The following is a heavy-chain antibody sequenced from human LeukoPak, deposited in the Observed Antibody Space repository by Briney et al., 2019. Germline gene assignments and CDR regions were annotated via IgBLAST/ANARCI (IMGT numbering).Heavy chain of an antibody. CDR2: IIPILGVA. V-gene: IGHV1-69*04. J-gene: IGHJ5*02. CDR3: ARIGGRFTYYYGSGSYYNTSNWFDP. Sequence: GASVKVSCKASGGTFSSYAISWVRQAPGQGLEWMGRIIPILGVANYAQKFQGRVTITADKSTSTAYMELSSLRSEDTVVYYCARIGGRFTYYYGSGSYYNTSNWFDPWGQGTLVTVSS. CDR1: GGTFSSYA. D-gene: IGHD3-10*01.